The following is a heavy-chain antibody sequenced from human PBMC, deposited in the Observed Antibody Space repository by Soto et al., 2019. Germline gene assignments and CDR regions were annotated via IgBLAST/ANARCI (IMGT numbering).Heavy chain of an antibody. CDR2: IVPAFGTP. Sequence: QVQLVQSGAEVKKPVSSVKVSCRASGGTFSNYAISWLRQAPGQGLEWMGGIVPAFGTPNYAQNLQGRITITADDSTTTVYMDLSSLRSEDTAVYYCARGATIFGVAAYSYYEMEVWGQGTTVTVSS. CDR1: GGTFSNYA. J-gene: IGHJ6*02. V-gene: IGHV1-69*01. CDR3: ARGATIFGVAAYSYYEMEV. D-gene: IGHD3-3*01.